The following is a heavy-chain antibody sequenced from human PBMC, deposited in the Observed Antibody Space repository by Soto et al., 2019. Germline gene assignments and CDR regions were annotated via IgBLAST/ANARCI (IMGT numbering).Heavy chain of an antibody. Sequence: GGSLRLSCAASGFTFSSYGMHWVRQAPGKGLEWVAVIWYDGSNKYYADSVKGRFTISRDNSKNTLYLQMNSLRAEDTAVYYCARDQVEQWLVIKYYFDYWGQGTLVTVSS. D-gene: IGHD6-19*01. J-gene: IGHJ4*02. CDR1: GFTFSSYG. CDR3: ARDQVEQWLVIKYYFDY. V-gene: IGHV3-33*01. CDR2: IWYDGSNK.